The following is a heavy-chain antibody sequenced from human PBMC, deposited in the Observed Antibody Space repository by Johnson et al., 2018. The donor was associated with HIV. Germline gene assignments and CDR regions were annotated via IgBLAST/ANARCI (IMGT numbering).Heavy chain of an antibody. Sequence: QVQLVESGGGVVQPGRSLRLSCAASGFTFSSYAMHWVRQAPGKGLEWVAVISYDGSNKYYSESVKGRFTISRDNSKDTLYLQMNSLRAEDTAVYYCAKERSGSYSGADAFDIWGQGTMVTVSS. J-gene: IGHJ3*02. V-gene: IGHV3-30*04. CDR3: AKERSGSYSGADAFDI. D-gene: IGHD1-26*01. CDR1: GFTFSSYA. CDR2: ISYDGSNK.